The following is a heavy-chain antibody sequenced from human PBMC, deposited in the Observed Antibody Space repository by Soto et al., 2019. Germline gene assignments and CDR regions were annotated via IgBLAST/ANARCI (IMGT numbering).Heavy chain of an antibody. Sequence: GGSLRLSCAVSGFTVSDKYLTWVRQAPGKGLEWVSVIYADGTTEYAESVKGRFTISRDNANNTVYLQMNSLRAEDTAVYYCARDVGSTWARGWFDPWGQGALVTVSP. D-gene: IGHD6-13*01. CDR2: IYADGTT. V-gene: IGHV3-66*01. J-gene: IGHJ5*02. CDR3: ARDVGSTWARGWFDP. CDR1: GFTVSDKY.